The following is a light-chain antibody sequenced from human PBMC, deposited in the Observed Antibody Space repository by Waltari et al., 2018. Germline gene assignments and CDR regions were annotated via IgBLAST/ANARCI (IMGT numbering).Light chain of an antibody. V-gene: IGLV2-23*02. CDR2: EVS. CDR3: CSYAGHSTYV. Sequence: QSALTQPASVSGSPGQSITISCTATSSDVGTYNLLSWYQQHPGKAPKLMIYEVSQRPSGVSNRFSGSKSGNTASLTISGLQPEDETDYYCCSYAGHSTYVFGTGTKVTVL. J-gene: IGLJ1*01. CDR1: SSDVGTYNL.